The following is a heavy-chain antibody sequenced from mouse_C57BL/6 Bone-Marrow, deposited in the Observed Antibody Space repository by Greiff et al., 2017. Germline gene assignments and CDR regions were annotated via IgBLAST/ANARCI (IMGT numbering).Heavy chain of an antibody. CDR3: ARNYYYYGSYWYFDV. V-gene: IGHV2-2*01. Sequence: VQLVESGPGLVQPSQSLSITCTVSGFSLTSYGVHWVRQSPGKGLEWLGVIWSGGSTDYNAAFISRLSISKDNSKRQVFFKMNSLQADDTAIYYCARNYYYYGSYWYFDVWGTGTTVTVSS. J-gene: IGHJ1*03. D-gene: IGHD1-1*01. CDR2: IWSGGST. CDR1: GFSLTSYG.